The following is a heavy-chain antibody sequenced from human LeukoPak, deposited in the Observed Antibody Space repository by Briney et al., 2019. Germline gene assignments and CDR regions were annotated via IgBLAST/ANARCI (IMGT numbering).Heavy chain of an antibody. V-gene: IGHV4-39*01. J-gene: IGHJ4*02. CDR3: ARHRNEYDYGDYQVIDY. Sequence: SQTLSLTCTVSGGSISSSSYYWGWIRQPPGKGLEWIGSIYYSGSTYYNPSLKSRVTISVDTSKNQFSLKLSSVTAADTAVYYCARHRNEYDYGDYQVIDYWGQGTLVTVSS. D-gene: IGHD4-17*01. CDR2: IYYSGST. CDR1: GGSISSSSYY.